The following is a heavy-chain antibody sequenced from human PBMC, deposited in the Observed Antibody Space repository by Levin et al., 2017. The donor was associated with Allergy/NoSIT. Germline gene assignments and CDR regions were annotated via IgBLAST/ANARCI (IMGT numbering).Heavy chain of an antibody. D-gene: IGHD2-21*02. CDR1: GDSITRRSFY. J-gene: IGHJ4*02. CDR2: VYYSGTT. CDR3: ARRSDSATFSSFFDY. V-gene: IGHV4-39*01. Sequence: SETLSLTCTVSGDSITRRSFYWVWIRQSPGKGLEWLGSVYYSGTTYNNPSLKSRVTTSLDKSKNQFSLKLTSVTAADTAVHYCARRSDSATFSSFFDYWGQGTLVTVSS.